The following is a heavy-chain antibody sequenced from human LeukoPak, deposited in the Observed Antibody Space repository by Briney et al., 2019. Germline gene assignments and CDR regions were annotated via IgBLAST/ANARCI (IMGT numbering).Heavy chain of an antibody. J-gene: IGHJ4*02. CDR1: GYTFTNYG. D-gene: IGHD5-12*01. CDR3: ARVFGRYIPGGGY. Sequence: ASVKVSCKTSGYTFTNYGISWVRQATGQGLEWMGWMNPNSGNTGYAQKFQGRVTMTRNTSISTAYMELSSLRSEDTAVYYCARVFGRYIPGGGYWGQGTLVTVSS. CDR2: MNPNSGNT. V-gene: IGHV1-8*02.